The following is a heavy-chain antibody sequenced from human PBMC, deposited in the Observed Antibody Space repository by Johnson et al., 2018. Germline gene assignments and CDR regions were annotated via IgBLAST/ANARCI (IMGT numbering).Heavy chain of an antibody. D-gene: IGHD6-19*01. V-gene: IGHV4-59*01. Sequence: QVQLQESGPGLVKPSEPLSLTCTVSGGSISGYYWTWIRQPPGKELEWIGFIYYSGSTHYNPSLRGRVTISVDTSKNQFSLKLTSVTAADTAVYYCARAVAGAAEYFQHWGQGTLVTVSS. CDR3: ARAVAGAAEYFQH. J-gene: IGHJ1*01. CDR2: IYYSGST. CDR1: GGSISGYY.